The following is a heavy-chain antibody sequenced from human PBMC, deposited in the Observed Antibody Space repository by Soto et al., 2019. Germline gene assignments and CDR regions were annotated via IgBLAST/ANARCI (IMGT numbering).Heavy chain of an antibody. CDR1: GGTFSSYA. CDR2: IIPIFGTA. V-gene: IGHV1-69*13. CDR3: ARDSTRNIAVAGTPLE. Sequence: GASVKVSCKASGGTFSSYAISWVRQAPGQGLEWMGGIIPIFGTANYAQKFQGRVTITADESTSTAYMELSSLRSEDTAVYYCARDSTRNIAVAGTPLEWGQGTLVTVSS. J-gene: IGHJ4*02. D-gene: IGHD6-19*01.